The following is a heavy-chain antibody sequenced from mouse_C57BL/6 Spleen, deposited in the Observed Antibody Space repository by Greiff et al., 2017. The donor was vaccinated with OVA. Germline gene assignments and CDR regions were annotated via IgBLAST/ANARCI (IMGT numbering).Heavy chain of an antibody. D-gene: IGHD4-1*01. CDR3: ARSELGLGFAY. CDR2: LYPSDSET. V-gene: IGHV1-61*01. J-gene: IGHJ3*01. Sequence: QVQLQQPGAELVRPGSSVKLSCKASGYTFTSYWMDWVQQRPGQGLEWIGNLYPSDSETHYNQKFKDKATLTVDKSSSTAYMQLSSLTSEDSAVYYCARSELGLGFAYWGQGTLVTVSA. CDR1: GYTFTSYW.